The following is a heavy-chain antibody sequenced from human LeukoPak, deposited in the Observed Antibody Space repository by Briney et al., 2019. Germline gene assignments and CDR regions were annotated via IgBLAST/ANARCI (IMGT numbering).Heavy chain of an antibody. J-gene: IGHJ3*02. CDR1: GYTFTSYD. Sequence: ASVKVSCKASGYTFTSYDINWVRQATGQGLEWMGWMNPNSGDTGYAQKFQGRVTITRNTSISTAYMELSSLRSEDTAVYYCARWRPSGYYEGGGAFDIWGQGTMVTVSS. CDR2: MNPNSGDT. D-gene: IGHD3-22*01. CDR3: ARWRPSGYYEGGGAFDI. V-gene: IGHV1-8*03.